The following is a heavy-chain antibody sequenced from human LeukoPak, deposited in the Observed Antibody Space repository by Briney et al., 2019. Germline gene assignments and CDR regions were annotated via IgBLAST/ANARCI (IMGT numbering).Heavy chain of an antibody. CDR1: GFTFSSYA. D-gene: IGHD3-9*01. V-gene: IGHV3-23*01. CDR2: ISGSGGST. Sequence: GGSLRLSCAASGFTFSSYAMSWVRQAPGKGLEWVSAISGSGGSTYYADSVKGRFTISRDNSKNTLYLQMNSLRAEDTAAYYCAKFQDDILTGYYSYYYYGMDVWGKGTTVTVSS. J-gene: IGHJ6*04. CDR3: AKFQDDILTGYYSYYYYGMDV.